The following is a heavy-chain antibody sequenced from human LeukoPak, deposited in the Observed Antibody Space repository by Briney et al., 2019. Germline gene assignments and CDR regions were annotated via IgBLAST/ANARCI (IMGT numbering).Heavy chain of an antibody. CDR3: ARGSPLAQGDI. J-gene: IGHJ3*02. V-gene: IGHV4-34*01. CDR1: GGSFSGYY. Sequence: SETLSLTCAAYGGSFSGYYWSWIRQPPGKGLEWIGEINHSGSTNYNPSLKSRVTISVDTSKNQFSPKLSSVTAADTAVYYCARGSPLAQGDIWGQGTMVTVSS. CDR2: INHSGST.